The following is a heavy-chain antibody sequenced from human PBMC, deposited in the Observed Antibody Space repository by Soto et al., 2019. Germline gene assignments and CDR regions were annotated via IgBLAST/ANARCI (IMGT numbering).Heavy chain of an antibody. CDR3: ARKEYSSSWYYYYYGMDV. CDR2: IWSDGSNK. V-gene: IGHV3-33*01. D-gene: IGHD6-13*01. J-gene: IGHJ6*02. Sequence: GGSLRLSCAASGFTFSGYGMHWVRQAPGKGLEWVAIIWSDGSNKYYADSVKGRFTISRDNSKNTLYLQMNSLTADDTAVYYCARKEYSSSWYYYYYGMDVWGQGTTVTVSS. CDR1: GFTFSGYG.